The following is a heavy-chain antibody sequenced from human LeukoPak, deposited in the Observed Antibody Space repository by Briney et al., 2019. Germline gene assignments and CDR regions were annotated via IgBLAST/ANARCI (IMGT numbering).Heavy chain of an antibody. J-gene: IGHJ6*03. CDR1: GYTFSDYD. V-gene: IGHV1-8*01. CDR2: MNPTSGDT. CDR3: ARVMMKAFYYYYMDV. D-gene: IGHD3-16*01. Sequence: ASVKVSCKASGYTFSDYDVNWVRQAPGQGLEWMGWMNPTSGDTGYAQKFQGRVTMTRSMSRNTAYMELSRLRSEDIAVYFCARVMMKAFYYYYMDVWGKGTTIIISS.